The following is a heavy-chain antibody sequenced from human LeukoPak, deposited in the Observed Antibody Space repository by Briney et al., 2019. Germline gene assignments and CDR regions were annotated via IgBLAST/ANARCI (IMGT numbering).Heavy chain of an antibody. V-gene: IGHV3-23*01. Sequence: GGSLRRSCAASGFTFYTYAMNWVRQAPGKGLQWVAAISGSGGTTYYADSVKGRFTISRDNSKNTVYLQLSSLRAEDTAVYYCAKDPSDFLVDCWGQGTLVTASS. D-gene: IGHD2-21*02. CDR1: GFTFYTYA. CDR3: AKDPSDFLVDC. CDR2: ISGSGGTT. J-gene: IGHJ4*02.